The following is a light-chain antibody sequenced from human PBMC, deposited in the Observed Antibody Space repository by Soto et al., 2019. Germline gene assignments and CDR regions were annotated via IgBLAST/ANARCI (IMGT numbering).Light chain of an antibody. Sequence: QSVLTQPPSVSAAPGQKVTVSCSGSRSNIGINYVSWYQHLPGTAPKLLIYDNDKRPSGIPDRFSASKSGTSATLDITGLQTGDEADYYCEAWDSNLSGCVFGAGTKLTVL. CDR2: DND. CDR3: EAWDSNLSGCV. J-gene: IGLJ3*02. V-gene: IGLV1-51*01. CDR1: RSNIGINY.